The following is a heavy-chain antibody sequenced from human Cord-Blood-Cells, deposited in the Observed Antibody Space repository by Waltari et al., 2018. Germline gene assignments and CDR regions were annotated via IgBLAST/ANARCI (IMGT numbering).Heavy chain of an antibody. CDR3: ARAPQVNYYFDY. CDR1: GVTFSSDS. D-gene: IGHD1-20*01. CDR2: ISSRSSYI. J-gene: IGHJ4*02. Sequence: EVQLVESGGGRVKPGGSLRLSCAASGVTFSSDSMNWVRQAPGKGMGWVSSISSRSSYIYYADSVKGRFTISRDNAKNSLYLQMNSLRAEDTAVYYCARAPQVNYYFDYWGQGTLVTVSS. V-gene: IGHV3-21*01.